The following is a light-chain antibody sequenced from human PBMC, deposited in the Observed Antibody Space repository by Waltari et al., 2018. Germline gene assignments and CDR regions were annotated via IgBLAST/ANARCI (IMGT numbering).Light chain of an antibody. CDR1: QSVSSN. CDR2: GAS. J-gene: IGKJ4*01. CDR3: QQYNNWPLT. V-gene: IGKV3-15*01. Sequence: EIVMMQSPATLSVSPGKSATISCRASQSVSSNLAWYQQKPGQAHRLIIYGASTRATGIPARFSGSGSGTEFSLTISSLQSEDFAVYYCQQYNNWPLTFGGGTKVEIK.